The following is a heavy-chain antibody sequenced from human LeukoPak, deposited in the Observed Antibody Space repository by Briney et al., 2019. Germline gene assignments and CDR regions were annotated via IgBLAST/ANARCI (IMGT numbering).Heavy chain of an antibody. J-gene: IGHJ4*02. Sequence: PSERLSLTRTVSGGSISSYYWSWIRQPPGKGLGWIGYIYYSGSTNYNPSLKSRVTISVDTSKNQFSLKLSSVTAADTAVYYCARVRGIAVAGTGIPRAFYDYWGQGTLVTVSS. D-gene: IGHD6-19*01. CDR3: ARVRGIAVAGTGIPRAFYDY. CDR1: GGSISSYY. CDR2: IYYSGST. V-gene: IGHV4-59*01.